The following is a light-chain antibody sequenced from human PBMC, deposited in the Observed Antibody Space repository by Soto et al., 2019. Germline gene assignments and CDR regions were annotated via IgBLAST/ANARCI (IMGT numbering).Light chain of an antibody. CDR2: GAS. Sequence: EIVLTQSPGTLSLSPGERATLSCRASQSVSSSYLAWYQQKPGQAPRLLIYGASSRATGIPDRFSGSGSGTDFTLTISRLEPDDFAVYYCQQCGSLPPTVGGGTKVEIK. J-gene: IGKJ4*01. CDR3: QQCGSLPPT. CDR1: QSVSSSY. V-gene: IGKV3-20*01.